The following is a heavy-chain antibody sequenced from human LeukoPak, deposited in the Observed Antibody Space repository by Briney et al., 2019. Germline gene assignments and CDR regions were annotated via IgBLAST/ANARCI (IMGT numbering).Heavy chain of an antibody. CDR2: IWYDGGNK. CDR3: ARDLKGVVGATNVGDAFDI. Sequence: GRSLRLSCAASGFTFSSYGMHWVRQAPGKGLEWVAVIWYDGGNKYYADSVKGRFTISRDNSKNTLSLQMNSLRAEDTAVYYCARDLKGVVGATNVGDAFDIWGQGTMVTVSS. D-gene: IGHD1-26*01. V-gene: IGHV3-33*01. J-gene: IGHJ3*02. CDR1: GFTFSSYG.